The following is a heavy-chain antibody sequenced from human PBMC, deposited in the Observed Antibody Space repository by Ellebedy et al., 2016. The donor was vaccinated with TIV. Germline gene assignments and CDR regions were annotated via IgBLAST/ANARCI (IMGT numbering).Heavy chain of an antibody. CDR3: ARSRGYSYQDY. D-gene: IGHD5-18*01. Sequence: GESLKISXAASGFTFSSYWMHWVRQAPGKGLVWVSRINSDGSSTSYADSVKGRFTISRANAKNTLYLQMNSLRAEDTAVYYCARSRGYSYQDYWGQGTLVTVSS. CDR1: GFTFSSYW. J-gene: IGHJ4*02. V-gene: IGHV3-74*01. CDR2: INSDGSST.